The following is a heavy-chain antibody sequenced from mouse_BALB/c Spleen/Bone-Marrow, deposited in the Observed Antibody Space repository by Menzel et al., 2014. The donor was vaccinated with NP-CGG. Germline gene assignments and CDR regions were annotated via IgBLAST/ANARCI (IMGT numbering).Heavy chain of an antibody. Sequence: VQLQQSGAELVKPGASVCLSCKTSGYTCTNFWMHWVKQRRGEVLECFVVVNPINGRATYSEKFKIKATLTVDKSYGTAYMQLSRITSEDSAVYYCAKYYNYYKDVWSARTTVTVST. CDR1: GYTCTNFW. D-gene: IGHD1-1*01. V-gene: IGHV1S81*02. CDR3: AKYYNYYKDV. CDR2: VNPINGRA. J-gene: IGHJ1*01.